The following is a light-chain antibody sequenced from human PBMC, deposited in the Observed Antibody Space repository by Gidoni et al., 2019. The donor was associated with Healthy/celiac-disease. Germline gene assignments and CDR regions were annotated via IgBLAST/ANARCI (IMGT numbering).Light chain of an antibody. J-gene: IGKJ3*01. CDR1: KGISSY. CDR3: QRLNSYRFT. Sequence: IQLTQPPSFLSASVGDRVTITCRASKGISSYLAWYQQKPVKAPKLLIYAASAWQSGVPSRFSGSGSETEFTLTISSLQPEEFATYYCQRLNSYRFTFGPGTKVEIK. V-gene: IGKV1-9*01. CDR2: AAS.